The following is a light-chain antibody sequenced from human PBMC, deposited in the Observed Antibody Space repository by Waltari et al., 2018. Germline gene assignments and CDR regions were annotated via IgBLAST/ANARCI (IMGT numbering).Light chain of an antibody. CDR3: HHYYIPPLT. CDR1: QSVNTY. V-gene: IGKV3-15*01. J-gene: IGKJ5*01. Sequence: EIVLTQSPATLSVSPGERATLSCRASQSVNTYLAWYQQKPGQAPRILIPGAFSRATGISARFSGSGSGTDFTLTISSLQAEDVAVYYCHHYYIPPLTFGQGTRLEIK. CDR2: GAF.